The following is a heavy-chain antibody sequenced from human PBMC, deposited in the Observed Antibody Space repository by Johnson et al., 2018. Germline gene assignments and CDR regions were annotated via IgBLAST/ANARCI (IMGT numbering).Heavy chain of an antibody. CDR1: GFTFSSYG. CDR2: IWYDGSNK. CDR3: AKTDPYYDFWSGYLNMDV. Sequence: QVQLVQSGGGVVQXGRSLRLSCAASGFTFSSYGMHWVRQAPGKGLEWVAVIWYDGSNKYYADSVKGRFTISRDNSKNTLYLQMNSLRAEDTAVYYCAKTDPYYDFWSGYLNMDVWGKGTTVTVSS. V-gene: IGHV3-33*06. D-gene: IGHD3-3*01. J-gene: IGHJ6*03.